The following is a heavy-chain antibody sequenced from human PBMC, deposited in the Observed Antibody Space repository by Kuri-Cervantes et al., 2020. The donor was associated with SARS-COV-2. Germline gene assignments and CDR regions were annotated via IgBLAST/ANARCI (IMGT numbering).Heavy chain of an antibody. V-gene: IGHV5-51*01. CDR1: GFLFSASA. Sequence: GESLKISCEVSGFLFSASAIHWVRQASGKGLECMGIIYPGDSDTTYSPSFQGQVTISADKSISTAYLQWSSLKASDTAIYYCARLSITIFGALTAPFDSWGQGTLVTVSS. D-gene: IGHD3-3*01. CDR2: IYPGDSDT. CDR3: ARLSITIFGALTAPFDS. J-gene: IGHJ5*01.